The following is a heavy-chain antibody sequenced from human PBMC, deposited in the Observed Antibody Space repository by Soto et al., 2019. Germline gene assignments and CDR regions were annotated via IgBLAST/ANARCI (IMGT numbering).Heavy chain of an antibody. J-gene: IGHJ4*02. CDR2: ISYDGSNK. D-gene: IGHD5-18*01. V-gene: IGHV3-30-3*01. Sequence: QVQLVESGGGVVQPGRSLRLSCAAPGFTFSSYAMHWVRQAPGKGLEWVAVISYDGSNKYYADSVKGRFTISRDNSKNTLYLQMNSLRAEDTAVYYCARDQEAHTAIGYWGQGTLVTVSS. CDR3: ARDQEAHTAIGY. CDR1: GFTFSSYA.